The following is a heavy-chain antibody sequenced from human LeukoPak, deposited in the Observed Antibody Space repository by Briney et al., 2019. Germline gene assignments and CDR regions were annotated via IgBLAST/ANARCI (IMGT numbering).Heavy chain of an antibody. CDR1: GFTFSSYA. CDR3: ARDCSGGSCYNNFDY. CDR2: ISSNGGST. D-gene: IGHD2-15*01. Sequence: GGSLGLSCSASGFTFSSYAMHWVRQALGKGLEYVSAISSNGGSTYYADSVKGRFTISRDNSKNTLYLQMSSLRAEDTAVYYCARDCSGGSCYNNFDYWGQGTLVTVSS. V-gene: IGHV3-64D*06. J-gene: IGHJ4*02.